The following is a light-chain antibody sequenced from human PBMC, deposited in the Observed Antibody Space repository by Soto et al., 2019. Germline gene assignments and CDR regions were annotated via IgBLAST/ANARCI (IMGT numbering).Light chain of an antibody. Sequence: QSALTQPPSASGSPGQSVTISCTGTSSDVGGYNYVSWYQQHPGKAPKLMIYDVSKRPSGVPDRFSGSKSGNTASLTVSGLQAEDEAEYYCSSYAGRNNLVFGGETQLTVL. CDR3: SSYAGRNNLV. CDR1: SSDVGGYNY. J-gene: IGLJ2*01. V-gene: IGLV2-8*01. CDR2: DVS.